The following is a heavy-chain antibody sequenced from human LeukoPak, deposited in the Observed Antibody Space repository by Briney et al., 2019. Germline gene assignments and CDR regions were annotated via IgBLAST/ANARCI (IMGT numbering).Heavy chain of an antibody. CDR2: IYPGDSDT. Sequence: GESLKISCKGSGYSFTNYLIGWVRQMPGKGLEWMGIIYPGDSDTRYSPSFQGQFTISADKSISTAYLQWSSLKASDTAMYYCARRDTSDSFDVWGQGTMVTVSS. J-gene: IGHJ3*01. V-gene: IGHV5-51*01. CDR1: GYSFTNYL. D-gene: IGHD5-18*01. CDR3: ARRDTSDSFDV.